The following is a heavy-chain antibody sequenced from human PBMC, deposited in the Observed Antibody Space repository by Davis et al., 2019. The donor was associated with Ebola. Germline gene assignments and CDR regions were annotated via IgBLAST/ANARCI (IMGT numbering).Heavy chain of an antibody. CDR1: GGSISSGGYS. CDR2: IYHSGST. D-gene: IGHD6-13*01. J-gene: IGHJ5*02. V-gene: IGHV4-30-2*01. Sequence: MPSETLSLTCAVSGGSISSGGYSWSWVRQPPGKGLEWIGEIYHSGSTNYNPSLKGRVTISVDKSKNQFSLKLSSVTAADTAVYYCARDTGYWRGDWFDPWGQGTLVTVSS. CDR3: ARDTGYWRGDWFDP.